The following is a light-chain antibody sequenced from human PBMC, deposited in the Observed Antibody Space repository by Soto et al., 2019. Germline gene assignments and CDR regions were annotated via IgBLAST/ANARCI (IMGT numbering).Light chain of an antibody. V-gene: IGKV3D-20*02. Sequence: VLKNSPGALSLYPGERATLSCRASQSVSSSYLAWYQQKPGQAPRLLIYDASSRATGIPARFSGSGSGTDFTLTISSLEPEDFAVYYCQQRSNWPLTFGGGTRGDIK. J-gene: IGKJ4*01. CDR3: QQRSNWPLT. CDR2: DAS. CDR1: QSVSSSY.